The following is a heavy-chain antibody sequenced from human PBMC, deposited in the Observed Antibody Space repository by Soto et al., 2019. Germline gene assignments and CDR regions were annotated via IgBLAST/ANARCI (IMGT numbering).Heavy chain of an antibody. J-gene: IGHJ5*02. CDR2: ISSSSSTI. V-gene: IGHV3-48*02. CDR1: GFTFSSYS. D-gene: IGHD3-16*01. Sequence: EVQLVESGGGLVQPGGSLRLSCAASGFTFSSYSMNWVRQAPGKGLEWVSYISSSSSTIYYADSVKGRFTISRDNAKNSLCLQMKSLRDEATAVYYCAREGGGLSWFAPWGQGTLVTVSS. CDR3: AREGGGLSWFAP.